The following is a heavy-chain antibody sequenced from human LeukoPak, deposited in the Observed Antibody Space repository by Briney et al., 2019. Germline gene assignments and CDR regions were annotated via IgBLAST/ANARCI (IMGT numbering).Heavy chain of an antibody. CDR3: ARRLRTANGLGYAMDV. CDR2: IYPGDSET. J-gene: IGHJ6*02. Sequence: GESLKISCQGSGYSLNRYWVGWVRQMPGKGLEWMGIIYPGDSETRYSPSIQGQVTISADKSISTAYLQWSSLKASDTGVYYCARRLRTANGLGYAMDVWGQGTTVTVPS. D-gene: IGHD1-14*01. CDR1: GYSLNRYW. V-gene: IGHV5-51*01.